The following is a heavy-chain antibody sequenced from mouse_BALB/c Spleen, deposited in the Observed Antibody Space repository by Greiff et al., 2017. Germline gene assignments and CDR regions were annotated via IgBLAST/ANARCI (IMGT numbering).Heavy chain of an antibody. CDR3: ARDPRCAEYAMDY. CDR2: IWAGGST. Sequence: VQLQQSGPGLVAPSQSLSITCTVSGFSLTSYGVHWVRQPPGKGLEWLGVIWAGGSTNYNSALMSSLSISKDNSKSQVFLKMNSLQTDDTAMYYCARDPRCAEYAMDYWGQGTSVTVSS. CDR1: GFSLTSYG. J-gene: IGHJ4*01. V-gene: IGHV2-9*02.